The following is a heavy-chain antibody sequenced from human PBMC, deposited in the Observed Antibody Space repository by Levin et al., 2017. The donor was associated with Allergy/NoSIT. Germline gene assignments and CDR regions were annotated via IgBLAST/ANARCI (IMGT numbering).Heavy chain of an antibody. Sequence: GGSLRLSCAASGFTFSSYSMNWVRQAPGKGLEWVSSISSSSSYIYYADSVKGRFTISRDNAKNSLYLQMNGLRAEDTAVYYCARERSDGSSRIKTGLLPDYWGQGTLVTVSS. CDR3: ARERSDGSSRIKTGLLPDY. CDR1: GFTFSSYS. V-gene: IGHV3-21*01. J-gene: IGHJ4*02. CDR2: ISSSSSYI. D-gene: IGHD6-13*01.